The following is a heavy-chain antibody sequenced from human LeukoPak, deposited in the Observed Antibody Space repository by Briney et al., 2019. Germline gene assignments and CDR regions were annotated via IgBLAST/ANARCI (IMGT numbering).Heavy chain of an antibody. CDR1: GGSFSGYY. Sequence: SETLSLTCAVYGGSFSGYYWSWIRQPPGKGLEWIGEINHSGSTNYNPSLKSRVTISVDTSKNQFSLKLSSVTAADTAVYYCARGYSRSWSRGGRYYYYGMDVWGQGTTVTVSS. J-gene: IGHJ6*02. D-gene: IGHD6-13*01. CDR2: INHSGST. CDR3: ARGYSRSWSRGGRYYYYGMDV. V-gene: IGHV4-34*01.